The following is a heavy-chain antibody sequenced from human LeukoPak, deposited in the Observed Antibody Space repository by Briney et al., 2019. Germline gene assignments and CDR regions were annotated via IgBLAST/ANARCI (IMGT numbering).Heavy chain of an antibody. CDR2: IYHSGST. J-gene: IGHJ4*02. V-gene: IGHV4-38-2*01. CDR1: GYSISSGYY. CDR3: ARRGRLWFGELLYETGTEYYFDY. D-gene: IGHD3-10*01. Sequence: PSETLSLTCAVSGYSISSGYYWGWIRPPPGKGLEWIGIIYHSGSTYYNPSLKSRVTISVDTSKNQFSLKLSSVTAADTAVYYCARRGRLWFGELLYETGTEYYFDYWGQGTLVTVSS.